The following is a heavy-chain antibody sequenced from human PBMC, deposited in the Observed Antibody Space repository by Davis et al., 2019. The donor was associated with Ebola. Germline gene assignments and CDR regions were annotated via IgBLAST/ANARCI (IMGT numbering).Heavy chain of an antibody. CDR1: GYTFTDYA. Sequence: AASVKVSCKASGYTFTDYAFTWLRQAPGQGLEWMGWSSTYNGNTNYAQKLQGRVTMTTDTSTNTAHMGLRSLTTDDTAVYYCARAASRLLNDYWGQGTLVTVSS. V-gene: IGHV1-18*01. CDR2: SSTYNGNT. CDR3: ARAASRLLNDY. D-gene: IGHD3-10*01. J-gene: IGHJ4*02.